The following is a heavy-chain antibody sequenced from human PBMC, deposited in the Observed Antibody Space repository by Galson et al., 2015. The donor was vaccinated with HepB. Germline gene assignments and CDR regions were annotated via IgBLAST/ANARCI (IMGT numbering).Heavy chain of an antibody. Sequence: SLRLSCAASGFTFSNYGMHWVRQAPGKGLEWVAVIWYDGSNKYYADSVKGRFTISRDYSKNTLFLLYLYMNSLKAEDTAIYYCAKDLGVVRGAFDIWGQGTMVTVSS. J-gene: IGHJ3*02. D-gene: IGHD3-3*01. V-gene: IGHV3-33*06. CDR3: AKDLGVVRGAFDI. CDR1: GFTFSNYG. CDR2: IWYDGSNK.